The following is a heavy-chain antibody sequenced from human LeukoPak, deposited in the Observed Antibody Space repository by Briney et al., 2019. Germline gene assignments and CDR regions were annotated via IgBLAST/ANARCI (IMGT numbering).Heavy chain of an antibody. CDR3: VRDGPSWGLL. J-gene: IGHJ4*02. D-gene: IGHD7-27*01. V-gene: IGHV4-4*07. CDR2: IFTTGGA. Sequence: SETLSLTCTVSGGSIGTYYWSWIRQPAGKGLEWIGRIFTTGGANYNPSLKSRVTMALDTSKNLFSLKLNAVTAADTAVYYCVRDGPSWGLLWGQGALVTVST. CDR1: GGSIGTYY.